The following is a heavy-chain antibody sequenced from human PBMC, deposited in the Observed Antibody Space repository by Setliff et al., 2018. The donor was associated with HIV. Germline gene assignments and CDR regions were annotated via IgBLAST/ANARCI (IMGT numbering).Heavy chain of an antibody. CDR2: LYYTGRA. D-gene: IGHD5-12*01. Sequence: SETLSLTCTVSGGSINNYFWSWIRQPPGKGLEWLGCLYYTGRANYNPSLKSRLTISVDTSKNQFSLKLSSVTAADTAVYYCARDGYNYKKGTSYMDVWGKGSTVTVSS. V-gene: IGHV4-59*01. J-gene: IGHJ6*03. CDR1: GGSINNYF. CDR3: ARDGYNYKKGTSYMDV.